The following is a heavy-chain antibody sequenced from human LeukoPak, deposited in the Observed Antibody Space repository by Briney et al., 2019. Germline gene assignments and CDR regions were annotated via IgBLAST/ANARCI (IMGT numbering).Heavy chain of an antibody. CDR3: AREDWNDGDAFDI. J-gene: IGHJ3*02. V-gene: IGHV3-7*01. Sequence: PGGSLRLSCAASGFSLSWFWMSWVRQAPGKGLEWVANIKQDGSEEYYVDSVKGRFTISRDNAKNSLYLQMNSLRAEDTAVYYCAREDWNDGDAFDIWGQGTMVTVSS. D-gene: IGHD1-1*01. CDR2: IKQDGSEE. CDR1: GFSLSWFW.